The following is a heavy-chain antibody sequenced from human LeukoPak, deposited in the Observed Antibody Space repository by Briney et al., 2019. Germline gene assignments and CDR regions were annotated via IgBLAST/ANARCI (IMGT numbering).Heavy chain of an antibody. V-gene: IGHV3-43*02. D-gene: IGHD1-1*01. J-gene: IGHJ4*02. CDR2: ISGDAGTT. CDR1: GFTFDDFA. CDR3: VREARGYHYTYFDY. Sequence: GGSLRLSCAASGFTFDDFAMHWVRQAPGKGLEWVSLISGDAGTTHYADSVKGRFTISREDARNSLYLQMNSLRAGDTAVYYCVREARGYHYTYFDYWGQGTLVTVSS.